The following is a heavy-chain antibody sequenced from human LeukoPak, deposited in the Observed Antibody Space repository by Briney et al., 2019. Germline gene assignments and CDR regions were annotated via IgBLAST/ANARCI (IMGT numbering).Heavy chain of an antibody. V-gene: IGHV1-8*01. CDR1: GYTFTNYD. CDR2: MNPKSGNT. CDR3: ARDQDIVVVVAALRQREMGGFDP. Sequence: ASVKVSCKASGYTFTNYDINWVRQATGQGPEWMGWMNPKSGNTGYAQKFQGRVTMTRNTSISTAYMELSSLRSDHTAVYYCARDQDIVVVVAALRQREMGGFDPWGQGTLVTVSS. J-gene: IGHJ5*02. D-gene: IGHD2-15*01.